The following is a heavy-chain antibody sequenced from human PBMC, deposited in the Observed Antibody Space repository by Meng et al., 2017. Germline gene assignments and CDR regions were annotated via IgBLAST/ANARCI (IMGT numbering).Heavy chain of an antibody. CDR2: IYYSGST. CDR3: ASKGGLSTYNWFDP. J-gene: IGHJ5*02. Sequence: QGQVEEPGPGLVKPSQTLSLTWTVSGGSISSGGYYWSWIRQHPGKGLEWIGYIYYSGSTYYNPSLKSRVTISVDTSKNQFSLKLSSVTAADTAVYYCASKGGLSTYNWFDPWGQGTLVTVSS. CDR1: GGSISSGGYY. D-gene: IGHD5-12*01. V-gene: IGHV4-31*02.